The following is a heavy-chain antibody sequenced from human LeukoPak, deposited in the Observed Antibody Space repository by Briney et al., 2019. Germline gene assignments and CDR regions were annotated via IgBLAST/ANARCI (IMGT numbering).Heavy chain of an antibody. Sequence: GGSLRLSCAASGFTFSSYGMHWVRQAPGKGLEGVAFIRYDGSNKYYADSVKGRFTISRDNSKNTLYLQMNSLRAEDTAVYYCARDDGSYSRSPGVDNWGQGTLVTVSS. CDR3: ARDDGSYSRSPGVDN. CDR2: IRYDGSNK. J-gene: IGHJ4*02. CDR1: GFTFSSYG. V-gene: IGHV3-30*02. D-gene: IGHD1-26*01.